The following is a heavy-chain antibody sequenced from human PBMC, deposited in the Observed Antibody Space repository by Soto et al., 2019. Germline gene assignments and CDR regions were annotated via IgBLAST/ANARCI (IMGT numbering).Heavy chain of an antibody. CDR2: IYYTGTA. J-gene: IGHJ4*02. V-gene: IGHV4-59*01. CDR3: ARGKKGDFDF. CDR1: GGSISPYY. Sequence: SETLSLTCTVSGGSISPYYWAWIRQPPGKGLEWIGYIYYTGTAYYNPSLKSRVTISADTSKNQFSLKLTSVTAADTAVYYCARGKKGDFDFWGQGTPVTVSS.